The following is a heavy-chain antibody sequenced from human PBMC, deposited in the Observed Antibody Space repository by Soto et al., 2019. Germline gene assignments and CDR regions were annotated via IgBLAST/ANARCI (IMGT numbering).Heavy chain of an antibody. CDR3: GKTVRRQQPLHFDY. Sequence: EVQLLESGGGLVQPGGSLRLSCAASGFTFSSYAMSWVRQAPGKGLEWVSAISGSGGSTYYADSVKGRFTISRDNSKNPLYLQMNSLRAEDMAVYYCGKTVRRQQPLHFDYWGEGTLVTVSA. D-gene: IGHD6-13*01. J-gene: IGHJ4*02. V-gene: IGHV3-23*01. CDR2: ISGSGGST. CDR1: GFTFSSYA.